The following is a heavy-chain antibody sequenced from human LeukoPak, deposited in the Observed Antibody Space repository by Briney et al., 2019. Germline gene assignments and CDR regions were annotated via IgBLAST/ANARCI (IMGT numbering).Heavy chain of an antibody. D-gene: IGHD3-10*01. CDR2: INPSGGST. Sequence: ASVKVSCKASGYTFTSYYVHWVRQAPGPGLEWMGMINPSGGSTTYSQKFQGRITMARGTSTSTVYMELSSLRSEDTGVYYCARGPGTNIDYWGQGTLVTVSS. CDR1: GYTFTSYY. CDR3: ARGPGTNIDY. V-gene: IGHV1-46*01. J-gene: IGHJ4*02.